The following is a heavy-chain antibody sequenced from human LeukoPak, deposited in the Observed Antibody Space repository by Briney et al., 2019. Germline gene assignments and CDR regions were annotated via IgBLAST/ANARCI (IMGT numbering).Heavy chain of an antibody. CDR3: ARSMDYYGMDV. CDR1: GSTFSSYG. D-gene: IGHD6-6*01. V-gene: IGHV3-33*01. J-gene: IGHJ6*02. Sequence: GGSLRLSCAASGSTFSSYGMHWVRQAPGKGLEWVAVIWYDGRNKYYADSVKGRFTISRDNSKNTLYLQMNSLRAEDMAVYYCARSMDYYGMDVWGQGTTVTVSS. CDR2: IWYDGRNK.